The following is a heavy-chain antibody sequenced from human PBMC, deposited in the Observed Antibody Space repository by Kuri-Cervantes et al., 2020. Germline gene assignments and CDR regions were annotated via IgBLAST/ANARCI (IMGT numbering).Heavy chain of an antibody. CDR2: ISSSSLYI. V-gene: IGHV3-21*01. J-gene: IGHJ4*02. CDR1: GFTFSSYG. D-gene: IGHD1-26*01. Sequence: GESLKISCAASGFTFSSYGMHWVRQAPSKGLEWVSSISSSSLYIYYTDPVKGRFTISRDDAKNSLFLQMDSLRAEDTAVYYCATTGPSGSFLWGQGTLVTVSS. CDR3: ATTGPSGSFL.